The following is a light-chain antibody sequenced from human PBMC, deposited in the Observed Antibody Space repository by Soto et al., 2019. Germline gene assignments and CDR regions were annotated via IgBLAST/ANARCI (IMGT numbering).Light chain of an antibody. CDR3: QQYGSSPSIT. CDR1: QSVSSY. V-gene: IGKV3-20*01. J-gene: IGKJ5*01. CDR2: GAS. Sequence: ESVFSQSPATLSLSPGERATLSCRASQSVSSYLAWYQQKPGQAPRLVIYGASSRATGIPDRFSGSGSGTDFTLTISRLEPEDFAVYYCQQYGSSPSITFGQGTRLEIK.